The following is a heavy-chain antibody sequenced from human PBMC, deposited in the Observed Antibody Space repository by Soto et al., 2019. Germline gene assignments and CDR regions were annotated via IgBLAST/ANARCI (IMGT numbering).Heavy chain of an antibody. J-gene: IGHJ4*02. CDR3: ARGAGTVTTYDGSYYCDF. D-gene: IGHD4-17*01. Sequence: QVQLVQSGAEVKKPGSSVKVSCKASGGTFSMYAISWVRQAPGQGLEWMGGIIPMFGTSKYAQNFQGRLTITSDESTTTAYLERSSLRCEDTALYYGARGAGTVTTYDGSYYCDFWGQGTLVTGSS. CDR1: GGTFSMYA. CDR2: IIPMFGTS. V-gene: IGHV1-69*05.